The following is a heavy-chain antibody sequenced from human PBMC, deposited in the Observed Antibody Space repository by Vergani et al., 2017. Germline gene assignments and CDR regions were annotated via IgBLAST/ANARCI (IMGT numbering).Heavy chain of an antibody. Sequence: QVQLVQSGAEVKKPGASVKVSCKASGYTFTSYGISWVRQAPGKGLEWMGWISAYNGNTNYAQKLQGRVTMTTDTSTSTAYMELRSLRSDDTAVYYCARARIGETIPGAYYYGMDVWGQGTTVTVSS. V-gene: IGHV1-18*01. CDR3: ARARIGETIPGAYYYGMDV. CDR1: GYTFTSYG. CDR2: ISAYNGNT. D-gene: IGHD3-10*01. J-gene: IGHJ6*02.